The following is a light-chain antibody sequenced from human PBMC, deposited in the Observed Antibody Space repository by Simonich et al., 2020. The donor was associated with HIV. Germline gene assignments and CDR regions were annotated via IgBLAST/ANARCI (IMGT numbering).Light chain of an antibody. CDR1: QSISSW. J-gene: IGKJ1*01. Sequence: DSQMTQSPSTLSASVGDRVTITCRASQSISSWLAWYQQKPGKVPKLLIYKASSLESGAPSRFSGSGSGTEFTLTISSLQPDDFATYYCQQYNSYPWTFGQGTKVEIK. CDR2: KAS. V-gene: IGKV1-5*03. CDR3: QQYNSYPWT.